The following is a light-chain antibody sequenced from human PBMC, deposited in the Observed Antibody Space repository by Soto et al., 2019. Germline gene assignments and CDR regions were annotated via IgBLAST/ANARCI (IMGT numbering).Light chain of an antibody. CDR3: GSWDSSLRAYV. CDR2: DDN. J-gene: IGLJ1*01. CDR1: SANIGGNS. Sequence: QSVMTQPPSVSAAPGQKVTISCSGSSANIGGNSVSWYQKLPGTAPKLLIYDDNKRPSGIPDRFSGSKSGTSATLGITGFQTGDEADYYCGSWDSSLRAYVFGTGTKLTVL. V-gene: IGLV1-51*01.